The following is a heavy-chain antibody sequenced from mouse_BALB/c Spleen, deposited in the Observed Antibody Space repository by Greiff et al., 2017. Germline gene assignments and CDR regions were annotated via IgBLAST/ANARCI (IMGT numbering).Heavy chain of an antibody. Sequence: DVMLVESGGGLVKPGGSLKLSCAASGFTFSSYTMSWVRQTPEKRLEWVATISSGGSYTYYPDSVKGRFTISRDNAKNTLYLQMSSLKSEDTAMYYCTRYGSSYYFDVWGAGTTVTVSS. CDR3: TRYGSSYYFDV. CDR2: ISSGGSYT. CDR1: GFTFSSYT. J-gene: IGHJ1*01. D-gene: IGHD1-1*01. V-gene: IGHV5-6-4*01.